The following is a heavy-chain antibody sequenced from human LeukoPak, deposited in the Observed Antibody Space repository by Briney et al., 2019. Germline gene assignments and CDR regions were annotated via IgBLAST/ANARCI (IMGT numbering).Heavy chain of an antibody. V-gene: IGHV1-69*06. CDR2: IIPIFGTA. D-gene: IGHD3-9*01. J-gene: IGHJ4*02. Sequence: GSSVKVSCKASGGTFSSYAISWVRQAPGQGLEWMGGIIPIFGTANYAQKFQGRVTITADKSTSTAYMELSRLRSEDTAVYYCAREGYYDILAGYQYYFDYWGQGTLVTVSS. CDR1: GGTFSSYA. CDR3: AREGYYDILAGYQYYFDY.